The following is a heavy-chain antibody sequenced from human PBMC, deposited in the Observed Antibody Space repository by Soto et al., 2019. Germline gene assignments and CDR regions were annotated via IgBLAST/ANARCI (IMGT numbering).Heavy chain of an antibody. J-gene: IGHJ6*02. V-gene: IGHV1-8*01. CDR1: GYTFTSYD. CDR2: MNPNSGNT. CDR3: ARAGAAPYYYYGMDV. Sequence: ASVKVSCKASGYTFTSYDITWVRQATGQGLEWMGWMNPNSGNTGCAQKFQGRVTMTRNTSISTAYMELSSLRSEDTAVYYCARAGAAPYYYYGMDVWGQGTRVTVSS. D-gene: IGHD2-15*01.